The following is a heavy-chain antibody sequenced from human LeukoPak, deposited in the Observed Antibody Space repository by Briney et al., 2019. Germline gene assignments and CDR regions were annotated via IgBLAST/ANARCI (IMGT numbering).Heavy chain of an antibody. Sequence: GGSLRLSCAASGFTFSTYSMNWVRQAPGKGLEWVSSITASSTFVYYADSVRGRFTISRDNAKNSLYLQMNSLRAEDTAVYYCLLGIRFDYWGQGTLVTVSS. J-gene: IGHJ4*02. CDR2: ITASSTFV. CDR1: GFTFSTYS. V-gene: IGHV3-21*01. D-gene: IGHD1-26*01. CDR3: LLGIRFDY.